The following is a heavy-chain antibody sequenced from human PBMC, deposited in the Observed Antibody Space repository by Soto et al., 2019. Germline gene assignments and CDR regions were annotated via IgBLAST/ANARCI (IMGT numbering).Heavy chain of an antibody. CDR2: IIPIFGTA. Sequence: QVQLVQSGAEVKKPGSSVKVSCKASGGTFSSYAISWVRQAPGQGLEWMGGIIPIFGTANYAQKFHGRVTITADESTSTAYMQLSSLRSEDTAVYYCARGPRGSGWYPATTYWYFDLWGRGTLVTVSS. CDR3: ARGPRGSGWYPATTYWYFDL. CDR1: GGTFSSYA. V-gene: IGHV1-69*01. D-gene: IGHD6-19*01. J-gene: IGHJ2*01.